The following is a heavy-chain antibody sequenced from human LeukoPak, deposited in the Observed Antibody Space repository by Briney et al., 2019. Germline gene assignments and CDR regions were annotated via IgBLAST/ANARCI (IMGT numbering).Heavy chain of an antibody. Sequence: SETLSLTCTVSGGSISSGSYYWSWIRQPAGKGLEWIGRIYTSGSTNYNPSLKSRVTISVDTSKNQFSLKLSSVTAADTAVYYCAGVAVVAAPLGYYYYYYMDVWGKGTTFTVSS. CDR2: IYTSGST. CDR1: GGSISSGSYY. CDR3: AGVAVVAAPLGYYYYYYMDV. D-gene: IGHD2-15*01. J-gene: IGHJ6*03. V-gene: IGHV4-61*02.